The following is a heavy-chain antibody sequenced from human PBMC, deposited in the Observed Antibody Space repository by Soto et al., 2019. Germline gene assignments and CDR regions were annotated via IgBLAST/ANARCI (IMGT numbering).Heavy chain of an antibody. CDR1: GFTFSSYA. D-gene: IGHD5-18*01. V-gene: IGHV3-23*01. J-gene: IGHJ6*02. Sequence: GESLKISCAASGFTFSSYAMSWVRQAPGKGLEWVSAISGSGGSTYYADSVKGRFTISRDNSKNTLYLQMNSLRAEDTAVYYCAKGDTANLGYYYGMDVWGQGTTVTVSS. CDR3: AKGDTANLGYYYGMDV. CDR2: ISGSGGST.